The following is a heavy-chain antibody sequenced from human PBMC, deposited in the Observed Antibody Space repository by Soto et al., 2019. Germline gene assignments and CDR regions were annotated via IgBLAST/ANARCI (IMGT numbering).Heavy chain of an antibody. Sequence: ASVKVSCKASGCTFTSYYMHWVRQAPGQGLEWMGIINPSGGSTSYAQKFQGRVTMTRDTSTSTVYMELSSLRSEDTAVYYCAREIRHDILTGYDYFDYWGQGTLVTVSS. J-gene: IGHJ4*02. CDR1: GCTFTSYY. CDR2: INPSGGST. D-gene: IGHD3-9*01. V-gene: IGHV1-46*01. CDR3: AREIRHDILTGYDYFDY.